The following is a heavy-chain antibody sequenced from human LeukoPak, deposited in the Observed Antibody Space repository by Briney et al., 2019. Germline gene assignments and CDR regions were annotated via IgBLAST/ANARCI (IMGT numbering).Heavy chain of an antibody. CDR3: ARDGYYYDSTGYSGDY. D-gene: IGHD3-22*01. Sequence: SETLSLTCTVSGGSISSYYWSWIRQPAGKGLEWIGRIYTSGSTNYNPSLKRRVTMSVDTSKNQFSVKLSSVTAADTAVYYCARDGYYYDSTGYSGDYWGQGTLVTVSS. V-gene: IGHV4-4*07. J-gene: IGHJ4*02. CDR1: GGSISSYY. CDR2: IYTSGST.